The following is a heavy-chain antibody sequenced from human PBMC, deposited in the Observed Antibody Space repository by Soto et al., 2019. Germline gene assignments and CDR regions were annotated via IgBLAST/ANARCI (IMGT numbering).Heavy chain of an antibody. J-gene: IGHJ4*02. D-gene: IGHD2-2*01. V-gene: IGHV4-59*01. CDR3: XXXXXXXAMPSGY. CDR1: GGSISSYY. CDR2: IYYSGST. Sequence: QVQLQESGPGLVKPSETLSLTCTVSGGSISSYYWSWIRQPPGKGLEWIGYIYYSGSTNYNPSLXSXXXXXXXXXXXXXXXXXXXXXXXXXXXXXXXXXXXXXAMPSGYWGQGTLVTVSS.